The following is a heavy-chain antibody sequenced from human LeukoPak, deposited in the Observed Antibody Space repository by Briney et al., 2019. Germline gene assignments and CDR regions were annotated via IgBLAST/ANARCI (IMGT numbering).Heavy chain of an antibody. CDR3: ATWFGGGYSFDY. J-gene: IGHJ4*02. D-gene: IGHD3-10*01. Sequence: SETLSLTCTVSGGSISSYYWSWIRQPPGKGLEWIGEINHSTSTNYNPSLKSRVTISVDTSKNQFSLNLSSVTAADTAVYYCATWFGGGYSFDYWGQGTPVTVSS. CDR2: INHSTST. CDR1: GGSISSYY. V-gene: IGHV4-34*01.